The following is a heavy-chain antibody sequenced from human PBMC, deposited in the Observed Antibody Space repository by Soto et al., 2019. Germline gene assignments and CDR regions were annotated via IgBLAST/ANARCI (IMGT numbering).Heavy chain of an antibody. CDR1: GFTFSDYY. CDR2: ISSSGSTI. CDR3: VSLYGSGSYFGYYYGMDV. D-gene: IGHD3-10*01. Sequence: QVQLVESGGGLVKPGGSLRLSCAASGFTFSDYYMSWIRQAPGKGLEWVSYISSSGSTIYYADSVKGRFTISRDNAMNSLYLQMNSLRAEDTAVYYCVSLYGSGSYFGYYYGMDVWGQGTTVTVSS. J-gene: IGHJ6*02. V-gene: IGHV3-11*01.